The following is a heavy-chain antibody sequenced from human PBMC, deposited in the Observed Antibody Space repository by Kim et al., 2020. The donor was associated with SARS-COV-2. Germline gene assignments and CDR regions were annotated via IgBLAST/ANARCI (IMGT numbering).Heavy chain of an antibody. V-gene: IGHV1-3*01. CDR3: ARAQGVGNFDS. CDR2: NT. D-gene: IGHD3-3*01. Sequence: NTQSSQNFQGRVTLTTDPSANTFYMELSSLTSEDTAVYYCARAQGVGNFDSWGQGTLVTVSS. J-gene: IGHJ4*02.